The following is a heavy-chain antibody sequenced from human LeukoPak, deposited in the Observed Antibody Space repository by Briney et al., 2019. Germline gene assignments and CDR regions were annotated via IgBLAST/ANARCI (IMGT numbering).Heavy chain of an antibody. CDR1: GGSISSYY. CDR3: ARHGRGGYDFNSGYFDY. CDR2: IYYSGST. Sequence: PSETLSLTCTASGGSISSYYWSWIRQPPGKGLEWIGYIYYSGSTNYNPSLKSRVTISVDTSKNQFSLKLSSVTAADTAVYYCARHGRGGYDFNSGYFDYWGQGTLVTVSS. J-gene: IGHJ4*02. D-gene: IGHD5-12*01. V-gene: IGHV4-59*08.